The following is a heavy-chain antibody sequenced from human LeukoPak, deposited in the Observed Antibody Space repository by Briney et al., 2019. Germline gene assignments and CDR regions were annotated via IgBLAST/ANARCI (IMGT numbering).Heavy chain of an antibody. CDR3: ARDGIMITFGGSRRGGKDAFDI. V-gene: IGHV3-23*01. Sequence: GGSLRLSCAASGFTFSSYAISWVRQAPGKGLEWVSAISGSGGSTYYADSVKGRFTISRDNAKNSLYLQMNSLRAEDTAVYYCARDGIMITFGGSRRGGKDAFDIWGQGTMVTVSS. D-gene: IGHD3-16*01. CDR2: ISGSGGST. CDR1: GFTFSSYA. J-gene: IGHJ3*02.